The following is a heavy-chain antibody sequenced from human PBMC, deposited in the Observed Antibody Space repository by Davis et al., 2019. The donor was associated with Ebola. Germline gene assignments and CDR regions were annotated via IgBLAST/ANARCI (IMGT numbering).Heavy chain of an antibody. J-gene: IGHJ4*02. Sequence: AASVKVSCKTSGGTFTNYAVNWVRQAPGQGLEWMGRIIPILGIANYAQKFQGRVTITADKSTSTAYMELSSLRSEDTAVYYCGSGVAAAGDYWGQGTLVTVSS. V-gene: IGHV1-69*04. D-gene: IGHD6-13*01. CDR3: GSGVAAAGDY. CDR2: IIPILGIA. CDR1: GGTFTNYA.